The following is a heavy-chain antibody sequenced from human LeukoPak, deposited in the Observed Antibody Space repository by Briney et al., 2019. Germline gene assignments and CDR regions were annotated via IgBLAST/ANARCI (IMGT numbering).Heavy chain of an antibody. CDR3: TTDGVHGDSIDY. Sequence: GGSLRLSCAVSGFTFSNVWMNCVRPAPGKGLEWVGRIQSKNDGGTTDYAAPVKGRFTISRDNSKNTLYLQMNSLKTEDTAVYYWTTDGVHGDSIDYWGQGTLVTVSS. CDR2: IQSKNDGGTT. V-gene: IGHV3-15*01. D-gene: IGHD4-17*01. CDR1: GFTFSNVW. J-gene: IGHJ4*02.